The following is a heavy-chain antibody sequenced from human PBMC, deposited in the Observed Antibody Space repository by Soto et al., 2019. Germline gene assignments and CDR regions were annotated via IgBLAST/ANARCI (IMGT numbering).Heavy chain of an antibody. J-gene: IGHJ4*02. CDR3: ASPGIAVAGFDY. V-gene: IGHV3-11*06. Sequence: GGSLRLSCAASGFTFSDYYMSWIRQAPGKGLEWASYISSSSSYTNYADSVKGRFTISRDNAKNSLYLQMNSLRAEDTAVYYCASPGIAVAGFDYWGQGTLVTVSS. D-gene: IGHD6-19*01. CDR2: ISSSSSYT. CDR1: GFTFSDYY.